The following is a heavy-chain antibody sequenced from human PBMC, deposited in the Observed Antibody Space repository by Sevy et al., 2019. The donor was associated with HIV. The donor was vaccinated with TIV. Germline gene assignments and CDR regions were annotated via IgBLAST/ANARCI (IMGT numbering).Heavy chain of an antibody. Sequence: SETLSLTCAVHDGSFSGYYWNWIRQLPGKGLEWIGEINESGITYYNPSLKSRVTISVDTSKKQFSLKLSSVTAADTAVYYCARGSGDVETTVTIYYFDYWGQGTLVTVSS. CDR1: DGSFSGYY. CDR2: INESGIT. J-gene: IGHJ4*02. D-gene: IGHD4-4*01. CDR3: ARGSGDVETTVTIYYFDY. V-gene: IGHV4-34*01.